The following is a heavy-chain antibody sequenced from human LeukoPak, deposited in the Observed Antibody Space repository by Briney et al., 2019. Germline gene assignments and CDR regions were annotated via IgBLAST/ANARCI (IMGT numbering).Heavy chain of an antibody. CDR3: ARDGGIAAAGTVFDY. CDR1: GFTFSSYW. V-gene: IGHV3-30*03. Sequence: PGGSLRLSCAASGFTFSSYWMSWVRQAPGKGLEWVAVISYDGSNKYYADSVKGRFTISRDNSKNTLYLQMNSLRAEDTAVYYCARDGGIAAAGTVFDYWGQGTLVTVSS. J-gene: IGHJ4*02. CDR2: ISYDGSNK. D-gene: IGHD6-13*01.